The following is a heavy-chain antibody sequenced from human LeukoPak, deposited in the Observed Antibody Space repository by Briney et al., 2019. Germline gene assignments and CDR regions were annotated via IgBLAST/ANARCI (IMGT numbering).Heavy chain of an antibody. J-gene: IGHJ4*02. CDR1: GLTFDDYA. CDR3: ATLKLVQGVDY. V-gene: IGHV3-9*01. D-gene: IGHD6-13*01. CDR2: ISWNSGSI. Sequence: GGSLRLSCAASGLTFDDYAMHWVRQAPGKGLEWVSGISWNSGSIGYADSVKGRFTISRDNAKNSLYLQMNSLRAEDTALYYCATLKLVQGVDYWGQGTLVTVSS.